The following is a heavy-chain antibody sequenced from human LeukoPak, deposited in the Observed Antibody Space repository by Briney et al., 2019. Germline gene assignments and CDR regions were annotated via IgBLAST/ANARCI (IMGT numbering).Heavy chain of an antibody. J-gene: IGHJ4*02. Sequence: QTLSLTCAISGDSVSSNSAAWNWIRQSPSRGLEWLGRTYYRSKWYNDYAVSVKSRITINPDTSKNQFSLQLNSVTPEDTAVYYCARDGYYDFWSGYSPFDYWGQGTLVTVSS. V-gene: IGHV6-1*01. CDR1: GDSVSSNSAA. CDR2: TYYRSKWYN. D-gene: IGHD3-3*01. CDR3: ARDGYYDFWSGYSPFDY.